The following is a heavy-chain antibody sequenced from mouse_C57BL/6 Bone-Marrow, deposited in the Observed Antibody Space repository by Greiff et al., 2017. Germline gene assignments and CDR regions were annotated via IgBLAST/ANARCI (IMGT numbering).Heavy chain of an antibody. Sequence: VQLQQSDAELVKPGASVKISCKVSGYTFTDHTIHWMKQRPEQGLEWIGYIYPRDGSTKYNEKFKGKATLTADKSSSTAYMQLNSLTSEVSAVYFYARDYDSNDRYYDVWGTGTTVTVSS. D-gene: IGHD2-5*01. J-gene: IGHJ1*03. CDR1: GYTFTDHT. CDR3: ARDYDSNDRYYDV. V-gene: IGHV1-78*01. CDR2: IYPRDGST.